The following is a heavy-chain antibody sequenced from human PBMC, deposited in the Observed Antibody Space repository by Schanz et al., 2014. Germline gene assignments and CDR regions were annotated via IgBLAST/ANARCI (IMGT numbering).Heavy chain of an antibody. CDR1: GYTFINYG. J-gene: IGHJ5*02. Sequence: QVQLVQSGAEVKKPGASVKVSCKASGYTFINYGIGWVRQAPGQGLEWMGWINPNSDGTKYAQKFQGRVTMTRDTSVNTAYLDLSSLTSDDTAVYYCARGDVNWFDPWGQGTLVTVSS. CDR2: INPNSDGT. V-gene: IGHV1-2*02. CDR3: ARGDVNWFDP.